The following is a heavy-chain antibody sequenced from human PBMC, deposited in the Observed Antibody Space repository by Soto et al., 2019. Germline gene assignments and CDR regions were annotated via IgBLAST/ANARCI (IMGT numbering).Heavy chain of an antibody. D-gene: IGHD5-12*01. CDR2: IDPSDSYT. CDR3: ARRGYSGYDGSYYSYYYGMDV. CDR1: GYSFTSYW. Sequence: PGESLKISCKGSGYSFTSYWISWVRQMPGKGLEWMGRIDPSDSYTNYSPSFQGHVTISADKSISTAYLQWSSLKASDTAMYYCARRGYSGYDGSYYSYYYGMDVWGQGTTVTVSS. V-gene: IGHV5-10-1*01. J-gene: IGHJ6*02.